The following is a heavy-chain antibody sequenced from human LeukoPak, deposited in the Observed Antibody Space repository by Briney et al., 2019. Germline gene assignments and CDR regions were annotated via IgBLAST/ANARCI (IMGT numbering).Heavy chain of an antibody. D-gene: IGHD3-10*01. Sequence: SETLSLTCAVYGGSFSGYYWSWIRQPPGKGLEWIGEINHSGSTNYNPSLKSRVTISVDTSKNQFSLKLSSVTAADTAVYYCARSLSPYLRFGETWFDPWGQGTLVTVSS. CDR3: ARSLSPYLRFGETWFDP. CDR1: GGSFSGYY. J-gene: IGHJ5*02. V-gene: IGHV4-34*01. CDR2: INHSGST.